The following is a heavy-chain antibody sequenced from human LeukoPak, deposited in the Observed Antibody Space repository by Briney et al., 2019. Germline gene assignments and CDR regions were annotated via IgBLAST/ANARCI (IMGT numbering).Heavy chain of an antibody. Sequence: PGGSLRLSCAASGFTFSKYWMHWVRQAPGKGLVWVTRINSDASDTTYADSVKGRFTISRDNAKNTLYLQLNSLRAEDTAVYYCARGDRFGYNYAYGLDVWGPGTTVTVS. CDR3: ARGDRFGYNYAYGLDV. J-gene: IGHJ6*02. CDR2: INSDASDT. CDR1: GFTFSKYW. V-gene: IGHV3-74*01. D-gene: IGHD5-18*01.